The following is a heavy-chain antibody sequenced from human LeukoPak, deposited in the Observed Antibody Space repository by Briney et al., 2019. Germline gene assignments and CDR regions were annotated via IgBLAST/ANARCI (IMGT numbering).Heavy chain of an antibody. CDR2: VHHSGGT. D-gene: IGHD3-10*01. Sequence: PSETLSLTCAVSGGSISSSNWWSWVRQPPGKGLEWIGEVHHSGGTNYNPSLKSRATISADRSNNRFSLSLNSVTAADTAVFYCARGEEYGSGTVHFDYWGQGILVTVSS. J-gene: IGHJ4*02. CDR1: GGSISSSNW. CDR3: ARGEEYGSGTVHFDY. V-gene: IGHV4-4*02.